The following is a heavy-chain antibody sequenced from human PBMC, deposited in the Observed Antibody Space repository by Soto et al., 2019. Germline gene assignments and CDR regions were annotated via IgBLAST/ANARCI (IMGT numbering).Heavy chain of an antibody. V-gene: IGHV1-46*01. CDR3: ARPSPYSSGWYYFDY. D-gene: IGHD6-19*01. Sequence: ALLKVDRKASGYTLTSYCMHWVIKTPRQGLEWMGIINPSGGSTSYAQKFQGRVTMTRDTSTSTVYMELSSLRSEDTAVYYCARPSPYSSGWYYFDYWGQGTLVTVSS. J-gene: IGHJ4*02. CDR1: GYTLTSYC. CDR2: INPSGGST.